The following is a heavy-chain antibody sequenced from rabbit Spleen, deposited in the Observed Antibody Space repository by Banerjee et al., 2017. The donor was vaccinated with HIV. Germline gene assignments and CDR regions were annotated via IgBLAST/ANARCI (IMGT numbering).Heavy chain of an antibody. V-gene: IGHV1S40*01. CDR2: IDAGSSGFT. D-gene: IGHD8-1*01. CDR3: ARDAGTGDYIDVYFNL. Sequence: QSLEESGGDLVKPGASLTLTCKASGFSFSSGYWMCWVRQAPGKGLEWIACIDAGSSGFTYFATWAKGRFTISKSSSTTVTLQMTSLTAADTATYFCARDAGTGDYIDVYFNLWGQGTLVTVS. J-gene: IGHJ4*01. CDR1: GFSFSSGYW.